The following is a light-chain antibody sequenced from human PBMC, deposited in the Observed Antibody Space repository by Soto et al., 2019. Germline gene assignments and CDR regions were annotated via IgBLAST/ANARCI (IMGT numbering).Light chain of an antibody. CDR3: QQTYSTLNS. J-gene: IGKJ2*03. V-gene: IGKV1-39*01. CDR1: QNIRTY. CDR2: TAS. Sequence: DIQVTQSPSSLSASVGDRVTITCRASQNIRTYLNWHQQRPGKPPKLLIHTASTLQSGVPSRFSGSGSGTDFTLTISSLQPEDFATYYCQQTYSTLNSFGQGTKLEI.